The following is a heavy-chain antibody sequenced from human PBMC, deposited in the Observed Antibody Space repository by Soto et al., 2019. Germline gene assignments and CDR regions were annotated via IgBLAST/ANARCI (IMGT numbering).Heavy chain of an antibody. CDR2: IYPGDSDT. Sequence: GESLKISCQGSGSSFTSYWIGWVRQMPGKGLEWMGIIYPGDSDTRYSPSFQGQVTISADKSISTAYLQWSSLKASDTAMYYCARHPRSSTLGGYHGIFGFDPWGQGTLVTVSS. CDR3: ARHPRSSTLGGYHGIFGFDP. D-gene: IGHD5-12*01. J-gene: IGHJ5*02. V-gene: IGHV5-51*01. CDR1: GSSFTSYW.